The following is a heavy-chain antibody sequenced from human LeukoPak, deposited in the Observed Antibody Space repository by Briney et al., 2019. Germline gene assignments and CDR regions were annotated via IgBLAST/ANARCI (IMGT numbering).Heavy chain of an antibody. Sequence: GGSLRLSCAASRFTFWSYALSWVRQSPGKGAEWVSDISGSWETTYYADSVKGRFTISRDNSKNTLYLQMNSLRAEDTAVYYCATLPEWLRFASGWIDYWGQGTLVTVSS. CDR1: RFTFWSYA. V-gene: IGHV3-23*01. CDR2: ISGSWETT. J-gene: IGHJ4*02. CDR3: ATLPEWLRFASGWIDY. D-gene: IGHD5-12*01.